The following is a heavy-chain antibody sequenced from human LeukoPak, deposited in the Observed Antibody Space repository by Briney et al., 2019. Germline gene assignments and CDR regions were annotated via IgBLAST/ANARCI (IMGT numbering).Heavy chain of an antibody. J-gene: IGHJ4*02. V-gene: IGHV3-9*01. CDR3: AKDISRWGSTTLFDY. D-gene: IGHD1-26*01. CDR1: GFTFDDYA. Sequence: GGSLRLSCAASGFTFDDYAMHWVRQAPGKGLEWVSGISWNSGSIGYADSVKGRFTISRDNAKNSLYLRMNSLRAEDTALYYCAKDISRWGSTTLFDYWGQGALVTVSS. CDR2: ISWNSGSI.